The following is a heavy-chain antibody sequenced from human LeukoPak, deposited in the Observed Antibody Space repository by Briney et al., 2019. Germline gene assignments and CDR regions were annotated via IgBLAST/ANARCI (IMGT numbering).Heavy chain of an antibody. D-gene: IGHD3-10*01. V-gene: IGHV3-23*01. CDR1: GFTFSSYA. J-gene: IGHJ4*02. Sequence: GGSLRLSCAASGFTFSSYAMSWVRQAPGKGLEWVSAISGSGGSTYYADSVKGRFTISGDNSKNTLYLQMNSLRAEDTAVYYCAKDGEWFGELLYWGQGTLVTVSS. CDR3: AKDGEWFGELLY. CDR2: ISGSGGST.